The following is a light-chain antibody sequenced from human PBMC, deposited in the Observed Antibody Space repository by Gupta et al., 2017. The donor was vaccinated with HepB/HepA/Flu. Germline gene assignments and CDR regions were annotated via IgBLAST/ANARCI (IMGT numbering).Light chain of an antibody. CDR3: ATGDDNMGEV. CDR1: TSNIGYNN. Sequence: SVLPPPPSVSGPPGQRVTISCSGGTSNIGYNNVYWYQQIPGTAPKLLIYRNDQRPAGVPDRFSGSKSGTSASLAITGLRADDEADYYCATGDDNMGEVFGGGTKLTVL. CDR2: RND. V-gene: IGLV1-47*01. J-gene: IGLJ3*02.